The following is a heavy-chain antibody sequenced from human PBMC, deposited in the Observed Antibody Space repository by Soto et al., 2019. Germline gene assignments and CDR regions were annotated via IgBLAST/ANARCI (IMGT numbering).Heavy chain of an antibody. CDR3: ARWGVLALYPLRSYTEDDYFDY. D-gene: IGHD2-2*02. Sequence: VASVKVSCKASGYTFTSYGISCVRQAPGQGLEWMGWISAYNGNTNYAQKLQGRVTMTTDTSTSTAYMELRSLRSDDTAVYYCARWGVLALYPLRSYTEDDYFDYWGQGTLVTVSS. J-gene: IGHJ4*02. V-gene: IGHV1-18*04. CDR1: GYTFTSYG. CDR2: ISAYNGNT.